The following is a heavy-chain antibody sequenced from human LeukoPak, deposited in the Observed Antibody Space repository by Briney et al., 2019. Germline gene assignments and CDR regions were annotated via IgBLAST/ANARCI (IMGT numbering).Heavy chain of an antibody. CDR2: ISGSGGST. J-gene: IGHJ4*02. Sequence: GGSLRLSCAASGFTFSSYAMSWVRQAPGKGLEWVSAISGSGGSTYYADSVKGRFTISRDNSKNTLYLQMNSLRAEDTAVYYCAKPFGFSSSSPGFDYWGQGTLVTVSS. CDR3: AKPFGFSSSSPGFDY. D-gene: IGHD6-6*01. CDR1: GFTFSSYA. V-gene: IGHV3-23*01.